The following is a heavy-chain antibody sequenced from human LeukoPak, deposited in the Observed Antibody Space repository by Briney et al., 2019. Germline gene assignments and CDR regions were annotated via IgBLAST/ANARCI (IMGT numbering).Heavy chain of an antibody. D-gene: IGHD3-22*01. J-gene: IGHJ4*02. CDR3: ARRYYGSATYRLPYDY. CDR1: GGSISTYY. Sequence: SETLSLTCSVSGGSISTYYWSWIRQSAGKGLEWIGRIYKSGSSNYNPSLKSRVSMSVDSSKSHFSLNLTSVIAEDTAVYYCARRYYGSATYRLPYDYWGQGTLVTVSS. CDR2: IYKSGSS. V-gene: IGHV4-4*07.